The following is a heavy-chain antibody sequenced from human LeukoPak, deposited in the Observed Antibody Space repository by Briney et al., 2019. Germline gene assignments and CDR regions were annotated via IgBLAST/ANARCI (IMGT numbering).Heavy chain of an antibody. J-gene: IGHJ4*02. Sequence: GTLSLTCGVSGGSISGTNWWSWVRQPPGQGLEWIGEISLTGLTHYNPSLESRVTVSPDKSKNQLSLNLTSVTAADTAVYYCSRENGAFSPFGYWGQGTLVTVLS. CDR1: GGSISGTNW. V-gene: IGHV4-4*02. CDR2: ISLTGLT. D-gene: IGHD2-8*01. CDR3: SRENGAFSPFGY.